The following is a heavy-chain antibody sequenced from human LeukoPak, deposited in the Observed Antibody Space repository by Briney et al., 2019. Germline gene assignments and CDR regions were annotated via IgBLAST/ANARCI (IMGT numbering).Heavy chain of an antibody. D-gene: IGHD1-1*01. CDR3: SADFGTTSAFDI. J-gene: IGHJ3*02. V-gene: IGHV3-73*01. CDR2: IRSKANSYAT. Sequence: GGSLRLSCAASGFTFSGSAMHWVRQASGKGLEWVGRIRSKANSYATAYAASVKGRFTISRDDSKNTAYLQMNSLKTEDTAVYYCSADFGTTSAFDIWGQGTMVTVSS. CDR1: GFTFSGSA.